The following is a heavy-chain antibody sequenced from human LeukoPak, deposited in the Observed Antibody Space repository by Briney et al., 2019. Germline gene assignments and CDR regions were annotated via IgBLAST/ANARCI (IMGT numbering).Heavy chain of an antibody. J-gene: IGHJ4*02. V-gene: IGHV1-18*01. CDR3: ARAPRASYYDSSGYFQTAFDY. CDR2: ISAYNGNT. D-gene: IGHD3-22*01. Sequence: ASVTVSFKASGYTFTSYGISWVRQAPGQGLEWMGWISAYNGNTNYAQKLQGRVTMTTDTSTSTAYMELRSLRSDDTAVYYCARAPRASYYDSSGYFQTAFDYWGQGTLVTVSS. CDR1: GYTFTSYG.